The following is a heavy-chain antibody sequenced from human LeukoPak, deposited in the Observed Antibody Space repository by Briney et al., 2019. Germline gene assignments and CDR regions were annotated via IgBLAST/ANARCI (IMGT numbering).Heavy chain of an antibody. CDR3: ARPTYSGSYYWFDY. CDR2: ISGSGSYI. CDR1: GITFSAYT. Sequence: GRSLRLSCAASGITFSAYTMNWVRQAPGKGLEWVSSISGSGSYIFYADSVKGRFTISRDNAKNSLYLQMNSLRAEDTAVYYCARPTYSGSYYWFDYWGQGTLVTVSS. V-gene: IGHV3-21*01. J-gene: IGHJ4*02. D-gene: IGHD1-26*01.